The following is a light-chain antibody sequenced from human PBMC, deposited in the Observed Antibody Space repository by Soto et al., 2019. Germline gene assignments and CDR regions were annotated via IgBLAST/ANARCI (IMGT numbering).Light chain of an antibody. Sequence: QSALTQPPSASGSPGQSVTISCTGTSSDVGSYNYVSWYQQNPGKAPKLIIYEVSKRPPGVPDRFSGSKSGNTASLSVSGIQGEGDGDYLCSSVGGRNLYVFGTGTKVTVL. V-gene: IGLV2-8*01. CDR1: SSDVGSYNY. CDR3: SSVGGRNLYV. J-gene: IGLJ1*01. CDR2: EVS.